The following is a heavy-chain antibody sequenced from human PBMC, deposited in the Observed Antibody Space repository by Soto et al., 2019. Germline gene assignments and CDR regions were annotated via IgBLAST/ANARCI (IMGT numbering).Heavy chain of an antibody. D-gene: IGHD3-3*01. CDR2: ISGSGGST. CDR1: GFTFSSYA. J-gene: IGHJ4*02. Sequence: EVQLLESGGGLVQPGGSLRLSGEASGFTFSSYAMSWVRKAPGKGLEWVSAISGSGGSTYYADSVKGRFTISRDNSKNTLYLQMNSLRAEDTAVYYCAKPLDDLGLYYFDYWGQGTLVTVSS. CDR3: AKPLDDLGLYYFDY. V-gene: IGHV3-23*01.